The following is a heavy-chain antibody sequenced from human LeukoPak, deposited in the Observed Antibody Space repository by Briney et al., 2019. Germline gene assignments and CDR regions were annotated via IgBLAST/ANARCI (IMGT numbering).Heavy chain of an antibody. Sequence: SETLFLTCTVSGGSISSGGYYWSWIRQPPGKGLEWIGYIYHSGSTYYNPSLKSRVTISVDRSKNQFSLKLSSVTAADTAVYYCARDHVVVPAAPSAFDIWGQGTMVTVSS. CDR2: IYHSGST. D-gene: IGHD2-2*01. J-gene: IGHJ3*02. CDR3: ARDHVVVPAAPSAFDI. V-gene: IGHV4-30-2*01. CDR1: GGSISSGGYY.